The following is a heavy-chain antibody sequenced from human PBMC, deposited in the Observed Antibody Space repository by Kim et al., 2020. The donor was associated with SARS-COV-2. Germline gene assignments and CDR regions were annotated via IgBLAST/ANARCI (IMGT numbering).Heavy chain of an antibody. D-gene: IGHD3-16*01. V-gene: IGHV4-59*01. CDR3: ARDALGGGVGFDY. J-gene: IGHJ4*02. Sequence: YNPSLKSRVTISVDTSKNQFSLKLSSVTAADTAVYYWARDALGGGVGFDYWGQGTLVTVSS.